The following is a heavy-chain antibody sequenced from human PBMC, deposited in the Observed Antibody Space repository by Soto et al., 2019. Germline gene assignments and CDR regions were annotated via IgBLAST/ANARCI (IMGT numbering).Heavy chain of an antibody. Sequence: WETLSLTCTVSGGSIISTTYYWGWIRQPPGKGLEWIGSIYYSGGTYYNPSLKSRVTISVDTYKKQFSLKLTSVTAADTAVYYCASRGLNGDPFDYWGQGTLVTVSS. D-gene: IGHD4-17*01. CDR2: IYYSGGT. J-gene: IGHJ4*02. V-gene: IGHV4-39*01. CDR3: ASRGLNGDPFDY. CDR1: GGSIISTTYY.